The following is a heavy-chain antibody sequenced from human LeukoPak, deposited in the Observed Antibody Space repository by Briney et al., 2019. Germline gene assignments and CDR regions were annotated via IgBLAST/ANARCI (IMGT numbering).Heavy chain of an antibody. CDR3: ARDLSSGWTEGYFDY. D-gene: IGHD6-19*01. CDR1: GFTFSSYA. V-gene: IGHV3-23*01. J-gene: IGHJ4*02. Sequence: PGGSLRLSCAASGFTFSSYAMSWVRQAPGKGLEWVSAISGSGGSTYYADSVKGRFTISGDNSKNTLYLQMNSLRAEDTAVYYCARDLSSGWTEGYFDYWGQGTLVTVSS. CDR2: ISGSGGST.